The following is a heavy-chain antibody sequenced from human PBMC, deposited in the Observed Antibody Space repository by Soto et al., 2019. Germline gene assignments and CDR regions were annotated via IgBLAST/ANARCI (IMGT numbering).Heavy chain of an antibody. CDR2: IYYSGST. CDR3: ARMGIQLWPYYYYYGMDV. J-gene: IGHJ6*02. Sequence: SETLSLTCTVSGGSISSYYWSWIRQPPGKGLEWIGYIYYSGSTNYNPSLKSRVTISVDTSKNQFSLKLSSVTAADTAVYYCARMGIQLWPYYYYYGMDVWGQGILVTVSS. V-gene: IGHV4-59*08. D-gene: IGHD5-18*01. CDR1: GGSISSYY.